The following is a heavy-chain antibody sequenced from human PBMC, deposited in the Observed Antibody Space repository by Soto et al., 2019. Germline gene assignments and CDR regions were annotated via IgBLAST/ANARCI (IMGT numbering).Heavy chain of an antibody. CDR1: GGSISSGGYS. CDR2: IYHSGNT. Sequence: QLQLQESGSGLVKPSQTLSLTCAVSGGSISSGGYSWSWVRQPPGKGLEWIGYIYHSGNTYYNPSLKSRVTISVGRSKNQFSLKLSSVTAPDTAVYYCARCCYYDSSGYYYPNWFDPWGQGTLVTVSS. CDR3: ARCCYYDSSGYYYPNWFDP. V-gene: IGHV4-30-2*01. J-gene: IGHJ5*02. D-gene: IGHD3-22*01.